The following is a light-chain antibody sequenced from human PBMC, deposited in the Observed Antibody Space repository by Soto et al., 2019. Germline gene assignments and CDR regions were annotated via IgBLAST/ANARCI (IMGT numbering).Light chain of an antibody. J-gene: IGKJ3*01. CDR1: QSVTSI. CDR2: GAY. CDR3: QQYNDWPPT. V-gene: IGKV3-15*01. Sequence: EVVMTQSPATLSVSPGEKATLSCRASQSVTSILAWYQQKPGRAPRLLIFGAYHRATGIPDRFSGSGSGTEFTLTISGLQSEDFGVYYCQQYNDWPPTFGPGTKVDVK.